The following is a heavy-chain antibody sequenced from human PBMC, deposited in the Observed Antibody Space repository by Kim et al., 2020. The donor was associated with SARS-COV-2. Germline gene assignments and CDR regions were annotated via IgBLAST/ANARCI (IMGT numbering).Heavy chain of an antibody. J-gene: IGHJ6*02. V-gene: IGHV1-3*01. D-gene: IGHD2-21*01. CDR3: ARSVAIMPPGMDV. Sequence: ASVKVSCKASGYTFTTYAMQWVRQASGQGLEWMGWINPTRGNTKYSDTFQGRVTITRDTSARTAYMELNSLRPEDTAVYYCARSVAIMPPGMDVWGQGTTVTVSS. CDR1: GYTFTTYA. CDR2: INPTRGNT.